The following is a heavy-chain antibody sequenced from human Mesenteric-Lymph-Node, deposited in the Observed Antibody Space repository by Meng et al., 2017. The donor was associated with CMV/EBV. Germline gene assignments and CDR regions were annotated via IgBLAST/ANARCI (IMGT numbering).Heavy chain of an antibody. D-gene: IGHD4-11*01. J-gene: IGHJ4*02. V-gene: IGHV3-21*01. CDR3: ARGTGLQNYDY. CDR1: GFTFSSYS. CDR2: ISSSSSYI. Sequence: GGSLRLSCAASGFTFSSYSMNWVRQAPGKGLEWVSSISSSSSYIYYADSVKGRFTISRDNAKNSLYLQMNSLRAEDTAVYYCARGTGLQNYDYWGQGTLVTVSS.